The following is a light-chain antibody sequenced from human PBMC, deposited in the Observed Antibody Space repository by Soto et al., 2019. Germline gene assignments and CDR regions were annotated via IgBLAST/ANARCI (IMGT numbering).Light chain of an antibody. CDR1: QSLSYW. CDR2: KAS. V-gene: IGKV1-5*03. J-gene: IGKJ2*01. CDR3: QQYDRFPYT. Sequence: DIQMTQSPSTLSASVGDTVTITCRASQSLSYWLAWYQQKPGQAPKLLIHKASTLESGVPSRFSGSGSGTEFTLSISSLQPDDFATFYCQQYDRFPYTFGQGTKPELK.